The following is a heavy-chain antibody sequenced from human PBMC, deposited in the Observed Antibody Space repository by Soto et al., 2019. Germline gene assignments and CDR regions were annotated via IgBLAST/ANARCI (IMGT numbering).Heavy chain of an antibody. CDR3: TRDRLLWFGELTYYGMDV. D-gene: IGHD3-10*01. J-gene: IGHJ6*02. V-gene: IGHV3-49*03. CDR2: IRSKAYGGTT. Sequence: GGSLRLSCTASGFTFGDYAMSWFRQAPGKGLEWVGFIRSKAYGGTTEYAALVKGRFTISRDDSKSIAYLQMNSLKTEDTAVYYCTRDRLLWFGELTYYGMDVWGQGTTVTVSS. CDR1: GFTFGDYA.